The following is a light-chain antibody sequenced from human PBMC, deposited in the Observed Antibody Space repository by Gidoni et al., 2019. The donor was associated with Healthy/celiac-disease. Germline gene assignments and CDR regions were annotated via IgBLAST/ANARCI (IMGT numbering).Light chain of an antibody. V-gene: IGLV2-14*01. J-gene: IGLJ2*01. CDR1: SSDVGGYNY. Sequence: QSALTPPASVSGSPGQSITISCTGTSSDVGGYNYVSWYQQHPGKAPKLLIYDVSNRPSGVSKRFSGSKSGNTASLTISGLQAEDEADYYGSSYTSSSTLVVFGGGTKLTVL. CDR2: DVS. CDR3: SSYTSSSTLVV.